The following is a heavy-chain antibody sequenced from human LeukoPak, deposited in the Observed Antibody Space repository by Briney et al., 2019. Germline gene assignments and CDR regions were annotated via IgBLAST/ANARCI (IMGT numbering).Heavy chain of an antibody. V-gene: IGHV3-66*01. D-gene: IGHD3-10*01. CDR1: GFTVSSNY. Sequence: GGSLRLSCAASGFTVSSNYMRWVRQAPGKGLEWVSVIYSGGSTYYADSVKGRFTISRDNSKNTLYLQMNSLRAEDTAVYYCARDRPSMVRGVMVGMDVWGQGTTVTVSS. J-gene: IGHJ6*02. CDR2: IYSGGST. CDR3: ARDRPSMVRGVMVGMDV.